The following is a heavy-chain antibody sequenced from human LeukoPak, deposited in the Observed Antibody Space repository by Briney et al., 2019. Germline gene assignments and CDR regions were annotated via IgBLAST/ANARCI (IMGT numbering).Heavy chain of an antibody. V-gene: IGHV1-18*01. CDR3: ARGPRITIFGVVIRGGYFDY. Sequence: ASVKVFCKASGYTFTSYGISWVRQAPGQGLEWMGWISAYNGNTNYAQKLQGRVTMTTDTSTSTAYMELRSLRSDDTAVYYCARGPRITIFGVVIRGGYFDYWGQGTLVTVSS. D-gene: IGHD3-3*01. CDR1: GYTFTSYG. J-gene: IGHJ4*02. CDR2: ISAYNGNT.